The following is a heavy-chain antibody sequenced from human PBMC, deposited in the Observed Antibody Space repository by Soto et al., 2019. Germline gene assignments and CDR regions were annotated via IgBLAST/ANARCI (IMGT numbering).Heavy chain of an antibody. CDR1: GFTFSSYS. Sequence: EVQLVESGGGLVKPGGSLRLSCAASGFTFSSYSMNWARQAPGKGLEWVSSISSSSTYIYYADSLKGRFTISRDNAKNSLYLQMNSLRAEDTAVYYCARDSGSSWQYDGNFYYYHMDIWGQGTTVTVSS. D-gene: IGHD6-13*01. CDR3: ARDSGSSWQYDGNFYYYHMDI. V-gene: IGHV3-21*01. J-gene: IGHJ6*02. CDR2: ISSSSTYI.